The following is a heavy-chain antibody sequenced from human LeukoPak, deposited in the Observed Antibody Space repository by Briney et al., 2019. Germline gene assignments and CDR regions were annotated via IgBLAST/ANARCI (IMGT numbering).Heavy chain of an antibody. V-gene: IGHV3-30*18. J-gene: IGHJ4*02. Sequence: PGGSLRLSCAASGFTFSSYGMHWVRQAPGKGLEWVAVISYDGSNKYYADSVKGRFTISRDNSKNTLYLQMNSLRAEDTAVYYCAKGAVEMATIFDYWGQGTLVTVSS. CDR3: AKGAVEMATIFDY. D-gene: IGHD5-24*01. CDR2: ISYDGSNK. CDR1: GFTFSSYG.